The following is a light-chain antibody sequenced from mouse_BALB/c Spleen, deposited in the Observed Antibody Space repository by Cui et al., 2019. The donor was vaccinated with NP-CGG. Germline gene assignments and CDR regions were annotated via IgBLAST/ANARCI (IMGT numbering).Light chain of an antibody. Sequence: QALFRQEPALTTSPGETVTLTCRSSTGAVTTSNYANWVQEKPDHLFTGLIGGTNNRAPGVPARFSGSLIGDKAALTITGAQTEDEAIYFCALWYSNHWVFGGGTKLTVL. CDR1: TGAVTTSNY. CDR2: GTN. J-gene: IGLJ1*01. CDR3: ALWYSNHWV. V-gene: IGLV1*01.